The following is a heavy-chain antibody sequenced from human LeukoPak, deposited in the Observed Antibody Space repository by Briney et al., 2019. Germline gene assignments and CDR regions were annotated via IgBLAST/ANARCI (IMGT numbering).Heavy chain of an antibody. D-gene: IGHD5-18*01. Sequence: GGSLRLSCAASGFTFSSYAMHWVRQAPGKGLEWVAVISYDESNKYYADSVKGRFTISRDNSKNTLYLQMNSLRAEDTAVYYCARGGIQLWSTWMDYWGQGTLVTVSS. CDR3: ARGGIQLWSTWMDY. V-gene: IGHV3-30-3*01. J-gene: IGHJ4*02. CDR2: ISYDESNK. CDR1: GFTFSSYA.